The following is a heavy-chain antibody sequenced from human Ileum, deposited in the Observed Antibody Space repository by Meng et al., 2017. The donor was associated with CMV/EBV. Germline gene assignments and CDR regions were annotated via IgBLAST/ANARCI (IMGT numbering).Heavy chain of an antibody. Sequence: GGSLRLSCEASGFTFSNYWMTWVRQAPGKGLEWLANIKGDGSQKYYVDSVKGRFTITRDNAKNSVCLQMNSLGAEDTAVYCCASQAWSGYSDYWGQGTLVTVSS. CDR3: ASQAWSGYSDY. D-gene: IGHD3-3*01. J-gene: IGHJ4*02. V-gene: IGHV3-7*01. CDR2: IKGDGSQK. CDR1: GFTFSNYW.